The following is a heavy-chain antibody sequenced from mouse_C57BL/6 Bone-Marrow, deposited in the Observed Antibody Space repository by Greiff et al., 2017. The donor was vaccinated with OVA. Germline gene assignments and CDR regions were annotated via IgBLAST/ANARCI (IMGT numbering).Heavy chain of an antibody. CDR2: IYPGDGDT. J-gene: IGHJ4*01. CDR3: ARDYYGSSNYAMDY. V-gene: IGHV1-82*01. CDR1: GYAFSSSW. D-gene: IGHD1-1*01. Sequence: QVHVKQSGPELVKPGASVKISCKASGYAFSSSWMNWVKQRPGKGLEWIGRIYPGDGDTNYNGKFKGKATLTADKSSSTAYMQLSSLTSEDSAVYFGARDYYGSSNYAMDYWGQGTSVTVSS.